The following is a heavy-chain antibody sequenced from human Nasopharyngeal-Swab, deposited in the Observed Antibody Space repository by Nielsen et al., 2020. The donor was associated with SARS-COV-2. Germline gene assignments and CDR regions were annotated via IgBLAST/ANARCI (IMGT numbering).Heavy chain of an antibody. V-gene: IGHV1-18*01. Sequence: ASVKVSCKASGYTFTSYGISWVRQAPGQGPEWMGWISAYNGNTNYAQKLQGRVTMTTDTSTSTAYMELRSLRSDDTAVYYCARDICTNGVCWDFDYWGQGTLVTVSS. CDR3: ARDICTNGVCWDFDY. CDR2: ISAYNGNT. D-gene: IGHD2-8*01. CDR1: GYTFTSYG. J-gene: IGHJ4*02.